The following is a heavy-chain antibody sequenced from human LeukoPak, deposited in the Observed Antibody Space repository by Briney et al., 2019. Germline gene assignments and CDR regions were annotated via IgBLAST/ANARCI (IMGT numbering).Heavy chain of an antibody. J-gene: IGHJ2*01. CDR1: GFTFSSYG. D-gene: IGHD3-10*01. CDR3: ARDYYGSGTFDL. CDR2: LYSGGSI. Sequence: PVGSLRLSCAASGFTFSSYGMSWVRQAPGKGLEWVSVLYSGGSIYYADSVKGRFTISRDNSKNTLYLQMNSLRVEDTAVYYCARDYYGSGTFDLWGRGTLVTVSS. V-gene: IGHV3-53*01.